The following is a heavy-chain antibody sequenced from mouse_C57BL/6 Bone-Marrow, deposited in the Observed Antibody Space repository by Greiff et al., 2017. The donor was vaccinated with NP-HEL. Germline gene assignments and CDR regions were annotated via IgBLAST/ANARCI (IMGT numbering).Heavy chain of an antibody. CDR3: ARERGYGSSYDY. D-gene: IGHD1-1*01. Sequence: EVKLVESEGGLVQPGSSMKLSCTASGFTFSDYYMAWVRQVPEKGLEWVANINYDGSSTYYLDSLKSRFIISRDNAKNILYLQMSSLKSEDTATYYCARERGYGSSYDYWGQGTTLTVSS. CDR1: GFTFSDYY. V-gene: IGHV5-16*01. CDR2: INYDGSST. J-gene: IGHJ2*01.